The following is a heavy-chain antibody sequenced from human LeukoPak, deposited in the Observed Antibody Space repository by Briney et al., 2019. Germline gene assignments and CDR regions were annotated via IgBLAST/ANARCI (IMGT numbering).Heavy chain of an antibody. CDR3: ARDQDYYDSSGFYY. CDR2: FDPEDGET. CDR1: GYTLTELS. V-gene: IGHV1-24*01. D-gene: IGHD3-22*01. J-gene: IGHJ4*02. Sequence: ASVKVSCKVSGYTLTELSMHWVRQAPGKGLEWMGGFDPEDGETIYAQKFQGRVTMTEDTSTDTAYMELSSLRSEDTAVYYCARDQDYYDSSGFYYWGQGTLVTVSS.